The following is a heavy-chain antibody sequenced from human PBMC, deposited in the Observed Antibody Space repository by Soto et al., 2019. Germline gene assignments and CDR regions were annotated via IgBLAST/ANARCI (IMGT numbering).Heavy chain of an antibody. CDR1: GYTFNTYG. J-gene: IGHJ6*03. CDR2: ISIHNGNT. Sequence: QAQLLQSGGELKKSGASVKVSCKASGYTFNTYGISWVRQAPGQGLEWMAWISIHNGNTNFAQKFQGRVTLTTDTSTSTANMELRSLRSDDTAVYYCVRMTTVDNSHYYMDVWGKGTTVTVSS. CDR3: VRMTTVDNSHYYMDV. V-gene: IGHV1-18*04. D-gene: IGHD4-4*01.